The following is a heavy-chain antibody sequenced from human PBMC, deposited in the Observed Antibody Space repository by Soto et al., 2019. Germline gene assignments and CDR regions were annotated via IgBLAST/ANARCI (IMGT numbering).Heavy chain of an antibody. D-gene: IGHD3-9*01. CDR2: IYTSGTT. Sequence: SETLSLTCTVSGRSMSGYYWSWIRQPAGERLEWIGRIYTSGTTDFNPSLKGRVTMSVDTSKNQFSLKLTSVTAADTALYYCAREDYYDTGYYVVWGQGTQVTVS. CDR1: GRSMSGYY. V-gene: IGHV4-4*07. CDR3: AREDYYDTGYYVV. J-gene: IGHJ4*02.